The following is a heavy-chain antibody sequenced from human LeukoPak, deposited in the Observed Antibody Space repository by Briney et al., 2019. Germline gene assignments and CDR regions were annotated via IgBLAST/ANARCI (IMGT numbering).Heavy chain of an antibody. V-gene: IGHV4-34*01. D-gene: IGHD3-3*01. CDR1: GGSISGYY. Sequence: SETLSLTCTVSGGSISGYYWSWIRQPPGKGLEWIGEINHSGSTNYNPSLKSRVTISVDTSKNQFSLKLSSVTAADTAVYYCARGSAYYDFWSGYPHYFDYWGQGTLVTVSS. J-gene: IGHJ4*02. CDR3: ARGSAYYDFWSGYPHYFDY. CDR2: INHSGST.